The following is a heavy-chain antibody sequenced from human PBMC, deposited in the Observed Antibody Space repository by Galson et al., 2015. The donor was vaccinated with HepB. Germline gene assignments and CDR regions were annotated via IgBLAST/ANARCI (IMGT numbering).Heavy chain of an antibody. V-gene: IGHV1-18*04. CDR3: ARDRADYYDSSGYYDGGDFDL. J-gene: IGHJ2*01. CDR1: GYTFTSYG. D-gene: IGHD3-22*01. CDR2: ISAYNGNT. Sequence: SVKVSCKASGYTFTSYGISWVRQAPGQGLEWMGWISAYNGNTNYAQKLQGRVTMTTDTSTSTAYMELRSLRSDDTAVYYCARDRADYYDSSGYYDGGDFDLWGRGTLVTVSS.